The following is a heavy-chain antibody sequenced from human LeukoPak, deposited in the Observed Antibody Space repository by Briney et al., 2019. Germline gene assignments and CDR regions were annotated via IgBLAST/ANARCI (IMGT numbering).Heavy chain of an antibody. CDR3: ARRASGYYDSSGYYAGSGFDY. Sequence: GGSLRLSCAASGFTFSSYSMNWVRQAPGKGLEWVSSISSSSSYIYYADSVKGRFTISRDNAKNSLYLQMNSLRAEDTAVYYCARRASGYYDSSGYYAGSGFDYWGQGTLVTVSS. CDR1: GFTFSSYS. D-gene: IGHD3-22*01. J-gene: IGHJ4*02. V-gene: IGHV3-21*01. CDR2: ISSSSSYI.